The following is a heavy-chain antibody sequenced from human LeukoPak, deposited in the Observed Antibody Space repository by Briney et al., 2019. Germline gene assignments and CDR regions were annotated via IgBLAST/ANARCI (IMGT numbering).Heavy chain of an antibody. CDR3: ARDTRVGAFDY. CDR2: IKQDGSEK. CDR1: EFTFTTYS. Sequence: GGSLRLSCAASEFTFTTYSMTWVRQAPGKGLEWVANIKQDGSEKYYVDSVKGRFTISRDNAKNSLSLQMNSLRAEDTAVYYCARDTRVGAFDYWGQGTLVTVSS. D-gene: IGHD1-26*01. V-gene: IGHV3-7*01. J-gene: IGHJ4*02.